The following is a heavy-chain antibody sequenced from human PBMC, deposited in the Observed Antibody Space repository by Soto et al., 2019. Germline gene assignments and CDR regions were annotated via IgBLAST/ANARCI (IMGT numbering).Heavy chain of an antibody. D-gene: IGHD3-16*01. Sequence: PGESLKNSCAASGFTFSHAWINLFRQTPGRGLEWVGRVKSKNDGGTTDFAAPVKGRFAISRDDSKNMVYLEMNSLQTEDTAMYYCTTDFFFTSIPNRYVYSGPAPLFSVS. CDR3: TTDFFFTSIPNRYVY. CDR2: VKSKNDGGTT. CDR1: GFTFSHAW. V-gene: IGHV3-15*07. J-gene: IGHJ4*01.